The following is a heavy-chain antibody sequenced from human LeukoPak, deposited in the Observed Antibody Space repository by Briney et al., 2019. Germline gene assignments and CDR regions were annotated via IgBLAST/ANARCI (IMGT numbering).Heavy chain of an antibody. V-gene: IGHV1-3*03. J-gene: IGHJ3*02. CDR3: AKARMQWLPYDAFDI. D-gene: IGHD6-19*01. CDR1: GYTFTSYA. CDR2: INAGNGNT. Sequence: ASVKVSCKASGYTFTSYAMHWVRQAPGQRLEWMGWINAGNGNTKYSQEFQGRVTITRDTSASTAYMELSSLRSEDMAVYYCAKARMQWLPYDAFDIWGQGTMVTVSS.